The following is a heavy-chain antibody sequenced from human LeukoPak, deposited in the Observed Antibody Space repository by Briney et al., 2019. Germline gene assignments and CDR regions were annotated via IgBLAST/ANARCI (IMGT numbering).Heavy chain of an antibody. D-gene: IGHD5-18*01. CDR2: IYYSGST. CDR3: ARVFRTGYSHGSVWDAFDI. V-gene: IGHV4-59*12. Sequence: KPSETLSLTCTVSGGSIGGYYWSWIRQPPGKGLEWIGYIYYSGSTNYNPSLKSRVTMSVDKSKNQFSLKLSSVTAADTAVYYCARVFRTGYSHGSVWDAFDIWGQGTMVTVSS. J-gene: IGHJ3*02. CDR1: GGSIGGYY.